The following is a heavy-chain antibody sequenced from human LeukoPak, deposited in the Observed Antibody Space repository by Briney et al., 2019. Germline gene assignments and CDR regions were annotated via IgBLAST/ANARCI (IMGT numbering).Heavy chain of an antibody. V-gene: IGHV3-21*01. CDR2: ISSSSSYI. D-gene: IGHD6-13*01. CDR1: GFTFRSYS. Sequence: GGSLRLSCAASGFTFRSYSMNWVRQAPGKGLEWVSSISSSSSYIYYADSVKGRFTISRDNSKNTLYLQMNSLRAEDTAVYYCAKDGTAVHAFDIWGQGTMVTVSS. J-gene: IGHJ3*02. CDR3: AKDGTAVHAFDI.